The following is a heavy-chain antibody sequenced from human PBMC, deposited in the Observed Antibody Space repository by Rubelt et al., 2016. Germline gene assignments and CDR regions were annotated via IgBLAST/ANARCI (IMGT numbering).Heavy chain of an antibody. CDR3: ARDREPYYFDY. CDR1: GASIRSSDYN. J-gene: IGHJ4*02. CDR2: IYYSGST. Sequence: VNPSETLSLTCTVSGASIRSSDYNWGWIRQPPGKGLEWIGNIYYSGSTYYNPSLKRRVTISLDTSKNQFSLKLSSVTAADTAVYYCARDREPYYFDYWGQGTLVTVSS. V-gene: IGHV4-39*07. D-gene: IGHD1-14*01.